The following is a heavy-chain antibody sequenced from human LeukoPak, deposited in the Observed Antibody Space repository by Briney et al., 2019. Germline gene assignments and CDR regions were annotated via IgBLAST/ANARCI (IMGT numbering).Heavy chain of an antibody. J-gene: IGHJ5*02. CDR2: IYYSGST. D-gene: IGHD3-3*01. V-gene: IGHV4-39*01. CDR1: GGSISSSSYY. Sequence: SETLSLTCTVSGGSISSSSYYWGWIRQPPGTGLEWIGSIYYSGSTYYNPSLKSRVTISVDTSKNQFSLKLSSVTAADTAVYYCARHEIVSSVLRFLEWSTNWFDPWGQGTLVTVSS. CDR3: ARHEIVSSVLRFLEWSTNWFDP.